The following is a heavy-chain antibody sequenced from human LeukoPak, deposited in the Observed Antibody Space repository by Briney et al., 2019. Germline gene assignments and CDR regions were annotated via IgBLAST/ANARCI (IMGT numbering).Heavy chain of an antibody. J-gene: IGHJ4*02. V-gene: IGHV4-61*02. CDR3: ARGLIKGIAVAGTG. Sequence: PSQTLSLTCTVSGGSISSGSYYWSWIRQPAGKGLEWIGRIYTSGSTNYNPSLKSRVTISVDTSKNQFSLKLRSVTAADTAVYYCARGLIKGIAVAGTGWGQGTLVTVSS. CDR2: IYTSGST. D-gene: IGHD6-19*01. CDR1: GGSISSGSYY.